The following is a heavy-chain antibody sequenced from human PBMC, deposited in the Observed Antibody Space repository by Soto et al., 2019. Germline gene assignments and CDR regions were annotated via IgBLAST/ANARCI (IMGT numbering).Heavy chain of an antibody. V-gene: IGHV4-39*07. CDR3: ARGAPFCSSTSCSNPKTYYYYYYYMDV. CDR1: RGSISGGSHF. Sequence: SETLSLTCTVSRGSISGGSHFWGWIRQPPGKGLEWIGSSYYSGTTYYNPSLRSRITISVDTSKNQFSLKLSSVSAADTAVYYCARGAPFCSSTSCSNPKTYYYYYYYMDVWGKGTTVTVSS. D-gene: IGHD2-2*01. J-gene: IGHJ6*03. CDR2: SYYSGTT.